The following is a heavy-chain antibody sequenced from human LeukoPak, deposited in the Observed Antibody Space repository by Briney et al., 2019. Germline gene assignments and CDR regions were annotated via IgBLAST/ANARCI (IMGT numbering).Heavy chain of an antibody. D-gene: IGHD3-22*01. Sequence: PGGSLRLSCAASGFTFSSYAMSWVRQAPGKGLEWVSAISGSGGGTYYADSVKGRFTISRDNSKNTLYLQMNSLRAEDTAVYYCAKGPRSSGYSYFDYWGQGTLVTVSS. V-gene: IGHV3-23*01. CDR1: GFTFSSYA. J-gene: IGHJ4*02. CDR2: ISGSGGGT. CDR3: AKGPRSSGYSYFDY.